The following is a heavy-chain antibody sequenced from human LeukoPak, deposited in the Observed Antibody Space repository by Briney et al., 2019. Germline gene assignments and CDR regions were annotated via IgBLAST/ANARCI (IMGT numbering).Heavy chain of an antibody. Sequence: SETLYLTCTVSGDSISTDYWSRIRQPPGKGLEWIGYIYYSGSTNYNPSLKSRVTISIDTSKNQFSLKLSSVTAADTAVYYCARATYSNYVYYFDYRGQGTLVTVSS. CDR3: ARATYSNYVYYFDY. CDR1: GDSISTDY. D-gene: IGHD4-11*01. CDR2: IYYSGST. V-gene: IGHV4-59*01. J-gene: IGHJ4*02.